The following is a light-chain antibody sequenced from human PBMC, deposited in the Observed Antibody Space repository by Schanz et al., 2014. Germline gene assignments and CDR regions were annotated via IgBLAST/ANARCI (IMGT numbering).Light chain of an antibody. Sequence: EIVITQSPATLSVSPGERATLSCRASQSVSSNLAWYQQKPGQAPRLLIYGASTRATGIPDRFSGSGSGTVFTLTITRLEPEDFAVYFCHHYGTTPPFPFGQGTKLEIK. CDR2: GAS. CDR1: QSVSSN. CDR3: HHYGTTPPFP. J-gene: IGKJ2*01. V-gene: IGKV3-20*01.